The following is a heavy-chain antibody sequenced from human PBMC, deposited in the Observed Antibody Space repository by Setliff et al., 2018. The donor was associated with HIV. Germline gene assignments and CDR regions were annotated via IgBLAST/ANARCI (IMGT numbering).Heavy chain of an antibody. V-gene: IGHV2-5*02. D-gene: IGHD2-15*01. CDR1: GFSLSTSGVS. J-gene: IGHJ3*01. CDR3: AHQELGYCSGGSCPPPHAFDV. Sequence: SGPTLVNPPQTLTLTCTFSGFSLSTSGVSVGWIRQPPGKALEWLALIYWDDDKHYSPSLKSRLTITKDTSKNQVVLTMTNMDPVDTATYFCAHQELGYCSGGSCPPPHAFDVWGQGTLVTVSS. CDR2: IYWDDDK.